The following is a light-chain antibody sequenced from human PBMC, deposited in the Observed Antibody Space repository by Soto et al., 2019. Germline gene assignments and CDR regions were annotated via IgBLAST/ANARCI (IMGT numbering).Light chain of an antibody. Sequence: QSVLPQPASVSGSPGQSITISCTGTSSDVGGYNYVSWYQQHPGKAPKLMIYDVSNRPSGVSNRFSGSKSGNTASLTISGLQAEDEADYYCSSYTSSSPWVFGGGTQLTVL. CDR1: SSDVGGYNY. CDR2: DVS. CDR3: SSYTSSSPWV. V-gene: IGLV2-14*01. J-gene: IGLJ3*02.